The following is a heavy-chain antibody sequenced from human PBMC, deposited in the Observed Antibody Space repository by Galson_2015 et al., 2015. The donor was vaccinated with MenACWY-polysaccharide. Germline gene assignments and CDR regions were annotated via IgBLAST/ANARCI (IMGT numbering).Heavy chain of an antibody. CDR1: GFTFSSYA. V-gene: IGHV3-23*01. CDR2: ISGSGGST. D-gene: IGHD2-15*01. J-gene: IGHJ6*02. CDR3: AKRWYYYYGMDV. Sequence: SLRLSCAASGFTFSSYAMSWLRQAPGKGLEWVSAISGSGGSTYYADSVKGRFTISRDNSKNTLYLQMNSLRAEDTAVYYCAKRWYYYYGMDVWGQGTTVTVSS.